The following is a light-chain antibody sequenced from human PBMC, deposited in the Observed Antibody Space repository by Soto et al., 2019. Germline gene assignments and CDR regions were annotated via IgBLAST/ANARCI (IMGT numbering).Light chain of an antibody. CDR2: GAS. CDR3: QQYNNWPRT. V-gene: IGKV3-15*01. CDR1: QSVAHN. Sequence: VITQSPVTLSVSPGDRATLSCRASQSVAHNLAWFQQKPGQAPRLLIYGASAGATGIPDRFSGSGFGTEFTLTISSLQSEDLAVYYCQQYNNWPRTFGQGTKVEMK. J-gene: IGKJ1*01.